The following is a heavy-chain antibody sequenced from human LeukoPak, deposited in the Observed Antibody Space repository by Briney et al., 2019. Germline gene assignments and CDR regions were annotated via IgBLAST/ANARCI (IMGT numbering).Heavy chain of an antibody. CDR1: GFTFSSYA. Sequence: PGGSLRLSCAASGFTFSSYAMSWVRQAPGKGLEWVSAISGSGGSTYYADSVKGWFTISRDNSKNTLYLQMNSLRAEDTAVYYCAKFIAGQVPMKYYYYYYGMDVWGQGTTVTVSS. J-gene: IGHJ6*02. CDR2: ISGSGGST. D-gene: IGHD1-1*01. V-gene: IGHV3-23*01. CDR3: AKFIAGQVPMKYYYYYYGMDV.